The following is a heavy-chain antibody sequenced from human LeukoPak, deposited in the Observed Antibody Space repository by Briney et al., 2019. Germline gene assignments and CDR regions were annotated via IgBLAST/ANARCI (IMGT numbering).Heavy chain of an antibody. Sequence: PSETLSLTCTVSSGSISGSPFYWGWIRQPPGKGLECIGASYYGGTTYYNPSVKSRVTISLDTSKNQFSLKLTAVTAADTAIYYGAGLGWNGDHWGQGTLVTVSS. J-gene: IGHJ4*02. D-gene: IGHD1-1*01. CDR3: AGLGWNGDH. CDR2: SYYGGTT. CDR1: SGSISGSPFY. V-gene: IGHV4-39*01.